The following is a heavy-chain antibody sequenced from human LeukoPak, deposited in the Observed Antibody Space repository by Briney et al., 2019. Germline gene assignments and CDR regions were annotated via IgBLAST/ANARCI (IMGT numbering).Heavy chain of an antibody. D-gene: IGHD2-8*01. CDR1: GGSFSGYY. CDR3: ARGAQVCGRWFDP. CDR2: INHGGTT. Sequence: SETLSLTYAVYGGSFSGYYWSWIRQPPGKGLEWIGEINHGGTTNYNQSLKSRITISVDTSRNQFFLKLSPVTAADTAVYYCARGAQVCGRWFDPWGQGTLVTVSS. V-gene: IGHV4-34*01. J-gene: IGHJ5*02.